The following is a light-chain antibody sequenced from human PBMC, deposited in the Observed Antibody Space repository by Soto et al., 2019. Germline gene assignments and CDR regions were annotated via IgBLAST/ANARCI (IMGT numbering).Light chain of an antibody. CDR1: NSDVGSFNA. Sequence: SVLTQPASVTGSPGQSIAISCTGTNSDVGSFNAVSWYQQDPGKAPKLIIYEVTKRPSGVSDRFSGSKSGNTASLTISGLRAEDEAVYHFCTSGGNSLTYVFGTGPKVTVL. J-gene: IGLJ1*01. CDR2: EVT. CDR3: CTSGGNSLTYV. V-gene: IGLV2-23*02.